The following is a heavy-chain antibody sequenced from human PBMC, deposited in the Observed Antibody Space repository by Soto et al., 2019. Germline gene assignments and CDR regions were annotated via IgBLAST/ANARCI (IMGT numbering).Heavy chain of an antibody. CDR1: GGSITDYY. D-gene: IGHD6-19*01. J-gene: IGHJ4*02. CDR2: IYYNGRP. Sequence: SETLSLTCTVSGGSITDYYWNWIRQPPGKGLEWIGYIYYNGRPDYNPSLKSRVTVSIDRSKNHFSLILNSVTAADTAMYFCARGGKTSGWYWGFDYWGQGTPVTVS. CDR3: ARGGKTSGWYWGFDY. V-gene: IGHV4-59*01.